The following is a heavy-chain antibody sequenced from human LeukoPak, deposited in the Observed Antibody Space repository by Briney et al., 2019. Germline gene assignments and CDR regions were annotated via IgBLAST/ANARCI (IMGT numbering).Heavy chain of an antibody. V-gene: IGHV3-23*01. CDR2: ITGSGTRT. Sequence: GGSLRLSCAASEFTFSNYVMTWVRQAPGKGLAWVSAITGSGTRTTYADSVKGRFTISRDNFINTVYLQMNLLRDEDTAVYYCARDFPYYDFWSGQDVWGQGTTVTVSS. CDR1: EFTFSNYV. J-gene: IGHJ6*02. D-gene: IGHD3-3*01. CDR3: ARDFPYYDFWSGQDV.